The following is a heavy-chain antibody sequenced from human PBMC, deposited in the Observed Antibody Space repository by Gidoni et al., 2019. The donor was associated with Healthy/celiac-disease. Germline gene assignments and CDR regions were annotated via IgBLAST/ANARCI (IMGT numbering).Heavy chain of an antibody. CDR1: GGSISSSSYY. CDR3: ARLGIAVAGTGTSFDY. Sequence: QLQLQESGPGLVKPSETLSLTCTVSGGSISSSSYYWGWIRQPPGKGLEWIGSIYYSGSTYYNPSLKSRVTISVDTSKNQFSLKLSSVTAADTAVYYCARLGIAVAGTGTSFDYWGQGTLVTVSS. D-gene: IGHD6-19*01. V-gene: IGHV4-39*01. CDR2: IYYSGST. J-gene: IGHJ4*02.